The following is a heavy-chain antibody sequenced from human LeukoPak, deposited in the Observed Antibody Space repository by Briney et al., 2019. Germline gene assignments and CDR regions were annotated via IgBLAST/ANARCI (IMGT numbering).Heavy chain of an antibody. D-gene: IGHD4-23*01. CDR1: GGSISSYY. Sequence: SETLSLTCTVSGGSISSYYWSWIRQPPGKGLEWIGYIYYSGSTNYNPSLKSRVTISVDTSKNQFSLKLSSVTAADTAVCYCATERLRGTVVGAFDIWGQGTMVTVSS. J-gene: IGHJ3*02. CDR2: IYYSGST. CDR3: ATERLRGTVVGAFDI. V-gene: IGHV4-59*12.